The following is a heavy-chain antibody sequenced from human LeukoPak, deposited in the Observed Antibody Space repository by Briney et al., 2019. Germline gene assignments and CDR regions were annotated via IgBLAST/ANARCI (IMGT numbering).Heavy chain of an antibody. CDR3: ARDPGPDY. Sequence: GGSLRLSCEASGFMFGDYWMSWVRQAPGKGLEWVANIKQDGSGIYYVDSVKGRFTISRDNAKNSLYLQMNSLRAEDTAVYYCARDPGPDYWGQGTLVTVPS. J-gene: IGHJ4*02. CDR1: GFMFGDYW. V-gene: IGHV3-7*01. CDR2: IKQDGSGI.